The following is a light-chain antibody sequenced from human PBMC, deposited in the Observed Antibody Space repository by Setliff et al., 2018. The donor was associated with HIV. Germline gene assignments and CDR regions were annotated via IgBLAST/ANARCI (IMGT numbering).Light chain of an antibody. CDR1: TRAVTSGFY. CDR2: STT. J-gene: IGLJ1*01. CDR3: LLFHGGYYV. Sequence: QAVVTQDPSLTVSPGGTVTLTCASSTRAVTSGFYPNWFQVKPGQAPRALIYSTTSKYSWTPARFSGSLFGGRAALTLSGVQPEDEAEYFCLLFHGGYYVFGSGTKVTVL. V-gene: IGLV7-43*01.